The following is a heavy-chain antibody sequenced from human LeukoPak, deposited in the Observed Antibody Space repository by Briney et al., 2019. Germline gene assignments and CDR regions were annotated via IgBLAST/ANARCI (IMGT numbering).Heavy chain of an antibody. D-gene: IGHD1-26*01. CDR3: ARLHPQVGVFDY. Sequence: SETLSLTCTVSGGSISSYYWSWMRQPPGKGLEWIGYIYYSGSTNYNPSLKSRVTISVDTSKNQFSLKLSSVTAADTAVYYCARLHPQVGVFDYWGQGTLVTVSS. CDR1: GGSISSYY. V-gene: IGHV4-59*08. CDR2: IYYSGST. J-gene: IGHJ4*02.